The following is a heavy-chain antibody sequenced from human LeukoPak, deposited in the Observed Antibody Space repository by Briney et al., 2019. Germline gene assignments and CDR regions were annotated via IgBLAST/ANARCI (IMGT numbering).Heavy chain of an antibody. CDR3: AHRRALLWFGDPMWFDP. CDR2: IYWDDDK. Sequence: SGPTLVKPTQTLTLTCTFSGFSLSTSGVGVGWIRQPPGKALEWLALIYWDDDKRYSPSLKSRLTITKDTSKNQVVLTMTNMDPVDTATYYCAHRRALLWFGDPMWFDPWGQGTLVTASS. CDR1: GFSLSTSGVG. J-gene: IGHJ5*02. D-gene: IGHD3-10*01. V-gene: IGHV2-5*02.